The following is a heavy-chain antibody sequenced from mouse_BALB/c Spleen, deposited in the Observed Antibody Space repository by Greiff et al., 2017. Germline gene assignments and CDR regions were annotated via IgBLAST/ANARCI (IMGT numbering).Heavy chain of an antibody. V-gene: IGHV5-17*02. CDR1: GFTFSSFG. CDR2: ISSGSSTI. J-gene: IGHJ4*01. CDR3: ARCVDGYYQFYAMDY. Sequence: DVMLVESGGGLVQPGGSRKLSCAASGFTFSSFGMHWVRQAPEKGLEWVAYISSGSSTIYYADTVKGRFTISRDNPKNTLFLQMTSLRSEDTAMYYCARCVDGYYQFYAMDYWGQGTSVTVSS. D-gene: IGHD2-3*01.